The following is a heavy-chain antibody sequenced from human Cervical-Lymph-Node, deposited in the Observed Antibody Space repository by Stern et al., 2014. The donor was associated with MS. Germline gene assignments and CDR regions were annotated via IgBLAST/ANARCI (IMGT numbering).Heavy chain of an antibody. CDR2: ISGSGGIT. CDR1: GFTYMNYG. D-gene: IGHD3-22*01. CDR3: AKDSTYYYDSSGFDS. J-gene: IGHJ4*02. Sequence: EVQLLESGRGLVQRGGSLRLSCVASGFTYMNYGMDWVRQAPGKGLEGVSGISGSGGITSHANSVKGRFTISRDNSKNTLYLQMNSLRADDTAVYYCAKDSTYYYDSSGFDSWGQGILVTVSS. V-gene: IGHV3-23*01.